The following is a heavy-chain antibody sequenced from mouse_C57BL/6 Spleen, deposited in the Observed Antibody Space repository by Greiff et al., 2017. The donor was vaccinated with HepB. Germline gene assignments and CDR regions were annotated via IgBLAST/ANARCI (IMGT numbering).Heavy chain of an antibody. CDR1: GYTFTSYW. J-gene: IGHJ3*01. D-gene: IGHD1-1*01. Sequence: QVQLQQPGAELVKPGASVKLSCKASGYTFTSYWMHWVKQRPGQGLEWIGMIHPNSGSTNYNEKFKSKATLTVDKSSSTAYMQLSSLTSEDYAVYYCAKPSLYGSSCVPAWFAYWGQGTLVTVSA. V-gene: IGHV1-64*01. CDR2: IHPNSGST. CDR3: AKPSLYGSSCVPAWFAY.